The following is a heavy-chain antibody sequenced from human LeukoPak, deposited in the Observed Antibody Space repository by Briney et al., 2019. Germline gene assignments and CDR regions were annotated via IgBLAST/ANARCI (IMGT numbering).Heavy chain of an antibody. V-gene: IGHV4-39*01. CDR1: GGSISSSSYY. CDR2: IYYSGST. D-gene: IGHD6-13*01. Sequence: SETLSLTCTVSGGSISSSSYYWGWIRQPPGKGLEWIGSIYYSGSTYYNPSLKSRVTISVDSSKNQFSLKLSSVTAADTAVYYCARHRREIYSSTSRPYFDYWGQGTLVTVSS. J-gene: IGHJ4*02. CDR3: ARHRREIYSSTSRPYFDY.